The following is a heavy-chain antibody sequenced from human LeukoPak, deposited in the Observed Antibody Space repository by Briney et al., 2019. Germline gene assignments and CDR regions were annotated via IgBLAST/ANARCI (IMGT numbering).Heavy chain of an antibody. V-gene: IGHV3-33*01. J-gene: IGHJ6*02. CDR1: GFTFSSYG. CDR2: IWYDGSNK. CDR3: ARDKGGGQSPYYYYGMDV. Sequence: GGSLRLSCAASGFTFSSYGMHWVRQAPGKGLEWVAVIWYDGSNKYYADSVKGRFTISRDNSKNTLYLQMSSLRAEDTAVYYCARDKGGGQSPYYYYGMDVWGQGTTVTVSS. D-gene: IGHD3-16*01.